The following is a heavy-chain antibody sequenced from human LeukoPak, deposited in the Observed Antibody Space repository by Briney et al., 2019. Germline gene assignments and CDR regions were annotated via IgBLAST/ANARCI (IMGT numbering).Heavy chain of an antibody. CDR2: IYYSGST. J-gene: IGHJ6*02. D-gene: IGHD4-17*01. Sequence: ASETLSPTCTVSGGSISSYYWSWIRQPPGKGLEWIGYIYYSGSTNYNPSLKSRVTISVDTSKNQFSLKLSSVTAADTAVYYCARALPTGYYGMDVWGQGTTVTVSS. V-gene: IGHV4-59*01. CDR1: GGSISSYY. CDR3: ARALPTGYYGMDV.